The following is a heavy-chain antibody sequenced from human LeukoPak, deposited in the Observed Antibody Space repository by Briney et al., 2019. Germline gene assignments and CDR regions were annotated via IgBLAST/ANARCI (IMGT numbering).Heavy chain of an antibody. CDR2: INQDGTDK. D-gene: IGHD1-26*01. Sequence: GGSLRLSCAASGFTFSGRWVSWLRQAPGKGLEWVANINQDGTDKYYVDSVKGRFTISRDNAKNSLYLQMNSLRAEDTAVYYCAREIVGTHKSRFDPWGQGTLVTVSS. J-gene: IGHJ5*02. CDR1: GFTFSGRW. CDR3: AREIVGTHKSRFDP. V-gene: IGHV3-7*03.